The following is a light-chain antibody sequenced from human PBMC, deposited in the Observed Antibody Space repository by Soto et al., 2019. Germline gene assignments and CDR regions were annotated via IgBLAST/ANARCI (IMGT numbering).Light chain of an antibody. V-gene: IGKV3-11*01. J-gene: IGKJ1*01. CDR3: QQRSSWPRT. Sequence: EIVLTQSPAILSLSPGERATLSCRASQSVSSHLIWYQQRPGQAPRLLIYAASNRATGIPARFSGSGSGTDFTLTISSLEPEDFAVYYCQQRSSWPRTFGHGTKVGIK. CDR2: AAS. CDR1: QSVSSH.